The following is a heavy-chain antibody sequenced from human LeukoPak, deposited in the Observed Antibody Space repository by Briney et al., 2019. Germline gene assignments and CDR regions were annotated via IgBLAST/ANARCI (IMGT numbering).Heavy chain of an antibody. Sequence: ASVKVSCKASGYTFTSYYMHWVRQAPGQGLEWMGIINPSGGSTSYAQKFQGRVPTTRDTSTSTVYMELSSLRSEDTAVYYCARSQFPSRHTMVRGVEGLFDPWGQGTLVTVSS. V-gene: IGHV1-46*03. D-gene: IGHD3-10*01. CDR1: GYTFTSYY. J-gene: IGHJ5*02. CDR3: ARSQFPSRHTMVRGVEGLFDP. CDR2: INPSGGST.